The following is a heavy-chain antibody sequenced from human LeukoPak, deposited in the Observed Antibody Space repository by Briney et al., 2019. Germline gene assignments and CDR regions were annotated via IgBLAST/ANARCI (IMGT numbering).Heavy chain of an antibody. CDR3: ARSRGPRTNYYYLDY. CDR2: MNPNNGET. V-gene: IGHV1-8*01. D-gene: IGHD5-24*01. CDR1: GYTLTTNE. J-gene: IGHJ4*02. Sequence: GASVKVSCKASGYTLTTNEINVLRQAAGHGLEWMGWMNPNNGETVYAQKFQGRVSMTMATSATAAYMELSGLKSEDTAVYFCARSRGPRTNYYYLDYWGPGTLVTVSP.